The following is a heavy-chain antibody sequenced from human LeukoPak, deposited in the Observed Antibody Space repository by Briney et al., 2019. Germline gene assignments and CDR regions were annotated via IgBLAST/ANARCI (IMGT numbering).Heavy chain of an antibody. CDR1: GYTFTSYD. CDR2: VNPNSGNT. CDR3: ARRSDDYDSSAYYH. J-gene: IGHJ4*02. V-gene: IGHV1-8*01. Sequence: GASVKVSCKTSGYTFTSYDLNWVRQATGQGLEWMGWVNPNSGNTGYAQKFQGRVTMTMDRSISTAYMELSSLRSEDTAAYYCARRSDDYDSSAYYHWGQGTLVTVSS. D-gene: IGHD3-22*01.